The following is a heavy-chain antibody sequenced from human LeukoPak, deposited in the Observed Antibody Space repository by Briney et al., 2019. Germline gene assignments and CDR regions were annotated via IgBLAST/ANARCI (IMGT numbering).Heavy chain of an antibody. J-gene: IGHJ6*02. CDR1: GYTFTSYG. D-gene: IGHD6-19*01. CDR3: ARRSSATGKYYYYYYGMDV. Sequence: ASVTVSCTASGYTFTSYGISWVRQAPGQGLEWMGGIIPIFGTANYAQKFQGRVTITADESTSTAYMELSSLRSEDTAVYYCARRSSATGKYYYYYYGMDVWGQGTTVTVSS. V-gene: IGHV1-69*13. CDR2: IIPIFGTA.